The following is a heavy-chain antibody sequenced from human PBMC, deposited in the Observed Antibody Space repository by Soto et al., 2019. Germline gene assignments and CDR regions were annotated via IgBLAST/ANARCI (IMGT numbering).Heavy chain of an antibody. CDR2: ISSSSSYI. D-gene: IGHD2-2*01. CDR3: ARDPRIVVVPAALARNWFDP. Sequence: EVQLVESGGGLVKPGGSLRLSCAASGFTFSSYSMNWVRQAPGKGLEWVSSISSSSSYIYYADSVKGRFTISRDNAKNSLYLQMNSLRADDTAVYYCARDPRIVVVPAALARNWFDPWGQGTLVTVSS. CDR1: GFTFSSYS. J-gene: IGHJ5*02. V-gene: IGHV3-21*01.